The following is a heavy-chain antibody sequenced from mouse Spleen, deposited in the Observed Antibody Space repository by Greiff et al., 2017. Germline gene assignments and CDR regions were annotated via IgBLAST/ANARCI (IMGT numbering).Heavy chain of an antibody. CDR2: ISSGGST. Sequence: EVQLVESGGGLVKPGGSLKLSCAASGFTFSSYAMSWVRQTPEKRLEWVASISSGGSTYYPDSVKGRFTISRDNARNILYLQMSSLRSEDTAMYYCATLLLRPSYWYFDVWGAGTTVTVSS. V-gene: IGHV5-6-5*01. J-gene: IGHJ1*01. CDR1: GFTFSSYA. D-gene: IGHD1-1*01. CDR3: ATLLLRPSYWYFDV.